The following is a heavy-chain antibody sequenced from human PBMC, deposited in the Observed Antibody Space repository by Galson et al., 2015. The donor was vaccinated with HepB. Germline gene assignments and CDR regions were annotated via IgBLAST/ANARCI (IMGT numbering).Heavy chain of an antibody. V-gene: IGHV1-18*01. Sequence: SVKVSCKASGYTFTSYGISWVRQAPGQGLEWTGWISAYNGNTNYAQKLQGRVTMTTDTSTSTAYMEPRSLRSDDTAVYYCARVAPPERGGGSFLVRYMDVWGKGTTVTVSS. CDR2: ISAYNGNT. D-gene: IGHD2-15*01. J-gene: IGHJ6*03. CDR3: ARVAPPERGGGSFLVRYMDV. CDR1: GYTFTSYG.